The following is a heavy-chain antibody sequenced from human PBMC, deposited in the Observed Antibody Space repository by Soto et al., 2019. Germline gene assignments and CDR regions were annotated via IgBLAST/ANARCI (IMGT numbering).Heavy chain of an antibody. CDR1: GFTVSSNY. D-gene: IGHD6-19*01. CDR2: IYSGGST. J-gene: IGHJ4*02. Sequence: PGGSLRLSCAASGFTVSSNYMSWVRQAPGKGLEWVSVIYSGGSTYYADSVKGRFTISRDNSKNTLYLQMNSLRAEDTAVYYCARGGGLYSSAFIDYWGQGTLVTVS. CDR3: ARGGGLYSSAFIDY. V-gene: IGHV3-53*01.